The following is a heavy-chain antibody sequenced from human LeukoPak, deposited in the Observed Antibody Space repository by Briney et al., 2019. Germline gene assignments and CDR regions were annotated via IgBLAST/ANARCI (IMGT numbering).Heavy chain of an antibody. CDR1: GGAFSSYA. V-gene: IGHV1-69*04. J-gene: IGHJ3*02. D-gene: IGHD3-9*01. CDR3: ARSISPPDYDILTGWAFDI. CDR2: IIPILGIA. Sequence: SVKVSCKASGGAFSSYAISWVRQAPGQGLEWMGRIIPILGIANYAQKFQGRVTITADKSTSTAYMELSSLRSEDTAVYYCARSISPPDYDILTGWAFDIWGQGTMVTVSS.